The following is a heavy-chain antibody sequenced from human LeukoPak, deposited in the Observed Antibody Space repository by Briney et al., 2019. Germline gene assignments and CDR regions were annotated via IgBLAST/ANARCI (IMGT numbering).Heavy chain of an antibody. CDR2: ISAYNGNT. Sequence: GASVKVSCKASGYTFTSYGISWVRQAPGQGLEWMGWISAYNGNTNYAQKLQGRVTMTTDTSTSTAYMELRSLRSHDTAVYYCARYGAGSGYAYFDYWGQGTLVTVSS. CDR1: GYTFTSYG. V-gene: IGHV1-18*01. J-gene: IGHJ4*02. D-gene: IGHD5-12*01. CDR3: ARYGAGSGYAYFDY.